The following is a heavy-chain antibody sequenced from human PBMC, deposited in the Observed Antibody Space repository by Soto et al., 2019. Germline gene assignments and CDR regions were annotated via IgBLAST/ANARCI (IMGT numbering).Heavy chain of an antibody. Sequence: GASVKVSCKASGYTFTSYAMNWVRQAPGQGLEWMGWINTNTGNPTYAQGFTGRFVFSLDPSVSTAYLQICSLKAEDTAVYYCARDSTYDFSSGYYTSGSIDVWGQGTMVTVSS. J-gene: IGHJ6*02. CDR1: GYTFTSYA. CDR2: INTNTGNP. V-gene: IGHV7-4-1*01. CDR3: ARDSTYDFSSGYYTSGSIDV. D-gene: IGHD3-3*01.